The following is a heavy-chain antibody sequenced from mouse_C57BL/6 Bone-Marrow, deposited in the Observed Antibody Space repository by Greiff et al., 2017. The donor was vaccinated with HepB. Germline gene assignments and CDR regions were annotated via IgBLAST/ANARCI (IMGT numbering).Heavy chain of an antibody. CDR2: IYPGSGNT. D-gene: IGHD2-3*01. CDR3: ATYDGYYFDY. CDR1: GYTFTDYY. J-gene: IGHJ2*01. V-gene: IGHV1-76*01. Sequence: QVQLKESGAELVRPGASVKLSCKASGYTFTDYYINWVKQRPGQGLEWIARIYPGSGNTYYNEKFKGKATLTAEKSSSTAYMQLSSLTSEDSAVYFCATYDGYYFDYWGQGTTLTVSS.